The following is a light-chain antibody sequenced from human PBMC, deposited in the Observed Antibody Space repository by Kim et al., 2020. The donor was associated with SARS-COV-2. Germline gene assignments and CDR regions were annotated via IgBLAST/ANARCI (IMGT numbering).Light chain of an antibody. J-gene: IGLJ1*01. CDR3: NSRDSSGNRGV. CDR1: SLRSYY. CDR2: GKN. Sequence: ALGQTVRITCEGDSLRSYYASWYQQKPGQAPVVVIYGKNNRPSGIPDRFSGSSSGNTASLTITGAQAEDEADYYCNSRDSSGNRGVFGTGTKVTVL. V-gene: IGLV3-19*01.